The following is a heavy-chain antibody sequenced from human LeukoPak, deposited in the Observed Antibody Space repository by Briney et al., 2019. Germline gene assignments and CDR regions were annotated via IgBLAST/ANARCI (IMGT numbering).Heavy chain of an antibody. CDR2: TYYRSKWYN. Sequence: SQTLSLTCAISGDSVSSNSAAWNWLRQSPSRGLEWLGRTYYRSKWYNDYAVSLKSRITINPDTSKNEFSLQLNSVTPEDTAVYYCARDQRVVRGVVWDAFDIWGQGTMVTVSS. CDR1: GDSVSSNSAA. V-gene: IGHV6-1*01. CDR3: ARDQRVVRGVVWDAFDI. D-gene: IGHD3-10*01. J-gene: IGHJ3*02.